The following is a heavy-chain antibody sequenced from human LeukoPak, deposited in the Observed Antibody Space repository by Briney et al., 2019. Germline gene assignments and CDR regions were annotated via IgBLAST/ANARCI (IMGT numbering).Heavy chain of an antibody. J-gene: IGHJ4*02. D-gene: IGHD3-22*01. V-gene: IGHV3-21*01. CDR2: ISSSSSYI. CDR3: ASLGSSGYYYVDY. Sequence: PGGSLRLSCAASGFTFSSYSMNWVRQAPGKGLEWVSSISSSSSYIYYADSVKGRFTISRDNSKNTLYLQMNSLRAEDTAVYYCASLGSSGYYYVDYWGQGTLVTVSS. CDR1: GFTFSSYS.